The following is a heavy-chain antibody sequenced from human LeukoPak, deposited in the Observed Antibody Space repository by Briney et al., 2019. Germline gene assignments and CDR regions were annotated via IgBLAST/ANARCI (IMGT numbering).Heavy chain of an antibody. CDR2: IYYSGST. V-gene: IGHV4-59*01. D-gene: IGHD3-10*01. CDR3: ARDAAVGEVDAFDI. CDR1: GGSISSYY. J-gene: IGHJ3*02. Sequence: SETLSLTCTVSGGSISSYYWSWIRQPPGRGLEWIGYIYYSGSTNYNPSLKSRVTISVDTSKNQFSLKLSSVTAADTAVYYCARDAAVGEVDAFDIWGQGTMVTVSS.